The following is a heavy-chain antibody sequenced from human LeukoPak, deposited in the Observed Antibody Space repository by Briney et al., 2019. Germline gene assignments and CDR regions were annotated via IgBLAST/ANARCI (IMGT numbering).Heavy chain of an antibody. D-gene: IGHD1-26*01. CDR2: IYTSGST. CDR3: ARSRGSYYVAFDI. Sequence: SETLSLTCAVYGGSFSGYYWSWIRQPAGKGLEWIGRIYTSGSTNYNPSLKSRVTISVDTSKNQFSLKLSSVTAADTAVYYCARSRGSYYVAFDIWGQGTMVTVSS. CDR1: GGSFSGYY. V-gene: IGHV4-59*10. J-gene: IGHJ3*02.